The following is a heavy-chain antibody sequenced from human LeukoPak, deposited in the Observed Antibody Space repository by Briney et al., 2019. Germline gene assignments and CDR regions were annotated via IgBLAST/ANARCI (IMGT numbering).Heavy chain of an antibody. V-gene: IGHV4-59*08. D-gene: IGHD3-22*01. Sequence: PSETLSLTCTVSGDSVSSYYWSWIRQPPGKGLEWIGYIYHSGTTNYNPSLKSRVTISVDTSKTQFSLKLSSVTAADTAVYYCATIVVADYFQHWGQGSLVIVSS. CDR2: IYHSGTT. CDR1: GDSVSSYY. J-gene: IGHJ1*01. CDR3: ATIVVADYFQH.